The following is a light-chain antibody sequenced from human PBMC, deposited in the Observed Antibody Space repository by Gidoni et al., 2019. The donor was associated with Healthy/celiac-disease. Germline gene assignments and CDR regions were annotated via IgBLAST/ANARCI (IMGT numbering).Light chain of an antibody. CDR1: SSDVGSYNQ. Sequence: QSALTQPASVSGSPGLSITISCTGTSSDVGSYNQVSWYQQHPGKAPKLMIYECSTRPSGVSTRFSGPKSGNTASLTISGRQSEDEADYYCCSYAGRSTFYVFGTWTKVTVL. V-gene: IGLV2-23*01. CDR2: ECS. CDR3: CSYAGRSTFYV. J-gene: IGLJ1*01.